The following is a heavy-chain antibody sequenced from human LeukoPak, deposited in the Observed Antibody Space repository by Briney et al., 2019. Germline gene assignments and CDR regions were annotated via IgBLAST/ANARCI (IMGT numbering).Heavy chain of an antibody. CDR1: GYTFTSYD. V-gene: IGHV1-8*03. D-gene: IGHD1-26*01. J-gene: IGHJ6*03. CDR2: MNPNSGNT. Sequence: ASVKVSCKASGYTFTSYDINWVRQATGQGLEWMGWMNPNSGNTGYAQKFQGRVTITRNTSISTAYMELSSLRSEDTAVYYCARGSGSEHYYYYYYMDVWGKGTTVTVSS. CDR3: ARGSGSEHYYYYYYMDV.